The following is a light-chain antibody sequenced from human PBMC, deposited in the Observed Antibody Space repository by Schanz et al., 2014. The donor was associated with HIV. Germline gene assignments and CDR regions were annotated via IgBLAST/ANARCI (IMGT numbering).Light chain of an antibody. CDR1: SSDIGTYNR. CDR2: EVS. Sequence: QSALTQPPSVSGSPGQSVTISCTGTSSDIGTYNRVSWYQQSPGTAPKLLIYEVSDRPSGIPDRFSGSKSGNTASLTISGLQAEDEADYYCSSYASSSTRIFGGGTKLTVL. CDR3: SSYASSSTRI. V-gene: IGLV2-18*02. J-gene: IGLJ2*01.